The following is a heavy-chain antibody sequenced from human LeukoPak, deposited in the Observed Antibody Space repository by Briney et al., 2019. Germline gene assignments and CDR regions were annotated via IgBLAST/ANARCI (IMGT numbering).Heavy chain of an antibody. D-gene: IGHD4-17*01. CDR2: INHSGST. Sequence: SETLSLTCAVYGGSFSGYYWSWIRQPPGKGLEWIGEINHSGSTNYNPSLKSRVTIPVDTSKNQFSLKLSSVTAADTAVYYCARGPSTVTTSVWFDPWGQGTLVTVSS. CDR1: GGSFSGYY. CDR3: ARGPSTVTTSVWFDP. V-gene: IGHV4-34*01. J-gene: IGHJ5*02.